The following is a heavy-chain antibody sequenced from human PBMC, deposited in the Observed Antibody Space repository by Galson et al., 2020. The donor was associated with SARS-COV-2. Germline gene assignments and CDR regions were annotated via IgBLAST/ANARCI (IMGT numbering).Heavy chain of an antibody. V-gene: IGHV4-34*01. J-gene: IGHJ6*03. D-gene: IGHD2-8*02. Sequence: SESLSLTCAVYGWSFSDNYWSWIRQPPGKGLEWIGEINHSGSTNYNPSLKSRVTISVDTSKNQFSLKLSYVTAADTAVYYCARAGPYYYYYMDVWGTGTTVNVSS. CDR3: ARAGPYYYYYMDV. CDR1: GWSFSDNY. CDR2: INHSGST.